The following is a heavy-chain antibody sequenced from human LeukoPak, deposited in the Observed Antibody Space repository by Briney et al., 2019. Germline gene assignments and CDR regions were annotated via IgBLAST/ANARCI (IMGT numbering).Heavy chain of an antibody. CDR1: GFTFSSYA. Sequence: GGSLRLSCAASGFTFSSYAMSWVRQAPGKGLEWVSAISGSGGSTYYADSVKGRFTISRDNAKNSLYLQMNSLRAEDTAVYYCARDTPYYYYGMDVWGQGTTVTVSS. CDR2: ISGSGGST. CDR3: ARDTPYYYYGMDV. J-gene: IGHJ6*02. V-gene: IGHV3-23*01.